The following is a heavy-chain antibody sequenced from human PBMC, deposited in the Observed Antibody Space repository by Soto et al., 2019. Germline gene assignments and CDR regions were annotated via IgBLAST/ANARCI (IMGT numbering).Heavy chain of an antibody. D-gene: IGHD2-15*01. CDR2: IFHVGNT. CDR1: GFFVSSGNY. Sequence: GTLALTCAVSGFFVSSGNYWSWIRKPPGKGLEWIGSIFHVGNTYYNPSLKSRVTISVDMSKNQFSLKLNSVTAADTAVYYCARARWYDAFDVWGQGTVVTVSS. V-gene: IGHV4-38-2*01. CDR3: ARARWYDAFDV. J-gene: IGHJ3*01.